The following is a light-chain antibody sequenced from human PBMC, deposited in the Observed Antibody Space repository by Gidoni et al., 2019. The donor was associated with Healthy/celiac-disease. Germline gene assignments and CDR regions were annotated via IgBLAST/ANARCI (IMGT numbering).Light chain of an antibody. J-gene: IGKJ4*01. CDR1: QSVLYSSNNKNY. CDR2: WAS. CDR3: QQYYEGST. V-gene: IGKV4-1*01. Sequence: DIVMTQSPDSLAVSMGERATINCKSSQSVLYSSNNKNYLAWYQQKPGQPPKLLIYWASTRESGVPDRCSGSGSGTDFTLTSSSLQAEDVAVYYCQQYYEGSTFGGGTKVEIK.